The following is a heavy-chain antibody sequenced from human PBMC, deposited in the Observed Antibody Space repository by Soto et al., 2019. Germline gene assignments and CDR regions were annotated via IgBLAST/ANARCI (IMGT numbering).Heavy chain of an antibody. CDR1: EFTISSYA. V-gene: IGHV3-30-3*01. Sequence: GGSMSLSSAASEFTISSYAMHWVRPAPGKGLEWVAVISYDGSNKYYADSVKGRFTISRDNSKNTLYLQMNSLRAEDTAVYYCARSYDTFDAFDIWGQGTMVTVSS. CDR3: ARSYDTFDAFDI. J-gene: IGHJ3*02. CDR2: ISYDGSNK. D-gene: IGHD3-22*01.